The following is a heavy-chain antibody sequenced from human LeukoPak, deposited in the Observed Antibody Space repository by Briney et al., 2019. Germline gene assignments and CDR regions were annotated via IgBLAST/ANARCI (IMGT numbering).Heavy chain of an antibody. Sequence: GGSLRLSCAASGFTFSDYYMSWIRQAPGKGLEWASYISSSGSNIYYADSVKGRFTISRDNAKNSLYLQMNSLRAEDTAVYYCARDNGAAPTDYWGQGTLVTVSS. D-gene: IGHD6-13*01. CDR2: ISSSGSNI. J-gene: IGHJ4*02. V-gene: IGHV3-11*01. CDR3: ARDNGAAPTDY. CDR1: GFTFSDYY.